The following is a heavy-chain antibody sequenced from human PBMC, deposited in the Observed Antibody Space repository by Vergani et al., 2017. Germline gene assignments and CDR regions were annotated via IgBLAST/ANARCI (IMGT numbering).Heavy chain of an antibody. D-gene: IGHD3-22*01. Sequence: EVQLVESGGGLVKPGGSLRLSCAASGFTFSNAWMSWVRQAPGKGLEWVGRIKSKTDGGTTDYAAPVKGRFTISRDDSKNTLYLQMHSLKTEDTAVYYCTTARVRRYYYYYMDVWGKGTTVTVSS. J-gene: IGHJ6*03. CDR1: GFTFSNAW. V-gene: IGHV3-15*01. CDR2: IKSKTDGGTT. CDR3: TTARVRRYYYYYMDV.